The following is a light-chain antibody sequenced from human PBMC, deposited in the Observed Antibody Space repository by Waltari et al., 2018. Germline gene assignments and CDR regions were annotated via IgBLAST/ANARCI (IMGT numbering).Light chain of an antibody. J-gene: IGLJ1*01. CDR3: SSYTSSSTYV. CDR1: SSDFGYYNY. CDR2: DVS. V-gene: IGLV2-14*03. Sequence: QSALTQPASVSGSPGQSITFSCPGTSSDFGYYNYVSWYQQHPGKAPKLMIYDVSSRPSGVSDHFSGSKSGNTASLTISGLQAEDEADYYCSSYTSSSTYVFGTGTKVTVL.